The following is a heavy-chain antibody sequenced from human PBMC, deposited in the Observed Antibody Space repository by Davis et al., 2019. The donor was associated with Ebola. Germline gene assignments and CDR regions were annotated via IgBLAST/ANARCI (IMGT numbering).Heavy chain of an antibody. J-gene: IGHJ4*02. D-gene: IGHD3-10*01. CDR2: IYYSEST. Sequence: SETLSLTCAVSGGFVSSGGYSWNWIRQPPGKGLEWIGYIYYSESTNYNPSLKSRVTIAVDTSKNQFSLKLSSVTAADTAVYYCARLLWFGERSPGYWGQGTLVTVSS. V-gene: IGHV4-61*08. CDR3: ARLLWFGERSPGY. CDR1: GGFVSSGGYS.